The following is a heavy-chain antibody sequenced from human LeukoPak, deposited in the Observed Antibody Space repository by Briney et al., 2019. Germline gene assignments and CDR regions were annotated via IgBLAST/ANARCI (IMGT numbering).Heavy chain of an antibody. Sequence: PGGSLRLSCAASGFTFSSYAMSWVRQAPGKGLEWVSAISGSGGSTYYADSVKGRFTISRDNSKNTLYLQMNSLRVEDTAVYYCAKERTHSSGIPDGMDVWGQGTTVTVSS. D-gene: IGHD6-25*01. CDR3: AKERTHSSGIPDGMDV. CDR1: GFTFSSYA. J-gene: IGHJ6*02. V-gene: IGHV3-23*01. CDR2: ISGSGGST.